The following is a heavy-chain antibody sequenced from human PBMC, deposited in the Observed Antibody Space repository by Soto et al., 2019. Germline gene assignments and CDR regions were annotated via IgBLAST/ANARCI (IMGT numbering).Heavy chain of an antibody. V-gene: IGHV4-39*01. CDR2: IYYSGST. CDR3: ARGYGGFFDY. D-gene: IGHD1-1*01. J-gene: IGHJ4*02. Sequence: SETLSLTCTVSDGSISTSNFYWGWIRQPPGKGLDWIGSIYYSGSTYYNPSLKSRVTISVDTSKNQFSLKLSSVTAADTAVYYCARGYGGFFDYWGQGTLVTVSS. CDR1: DGSISTSNFY.